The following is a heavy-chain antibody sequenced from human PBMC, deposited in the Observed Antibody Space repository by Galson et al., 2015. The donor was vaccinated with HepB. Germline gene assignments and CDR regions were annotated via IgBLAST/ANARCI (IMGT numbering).Heavy chain of an antibody. J-gene: IGHJ6*02. CDR2: IGGSGGST. D-gene: IGHD5-24*01. V-gene: IGHV3-23*01. CDR1: GFTFSSYA. CDR3: AKYNYYYYGMDV. Sequence: SLRLSCAASGFTFSSYAMSWVRQAPGKGLEWVSAIGGSGGSTYYADSVKGRFTISRDNSKNTLYLQMNSLRAEDTAVYYCAKYNYYYYGMDVWGQGTTVTVSS.